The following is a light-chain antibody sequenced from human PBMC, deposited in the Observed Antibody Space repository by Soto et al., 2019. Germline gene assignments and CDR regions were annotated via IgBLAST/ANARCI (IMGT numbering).Light chain of an antibody. J-gene: IGKJ4*01. V-gene: IGKV1-5*03. CDR1: QSMSYW. CDR3: QQYNNYWGLT. CDR2: KAT. Sequence: DIQMTQSPSTLSASVGDRVTITCRASQSMSYWLAWYQQKPGKAPKLLIYKATNLEARVPSRFSGSGSGTEFTLTISSLQPDDFATYYCQQYNNYWGLTFGGGTRVEIK.